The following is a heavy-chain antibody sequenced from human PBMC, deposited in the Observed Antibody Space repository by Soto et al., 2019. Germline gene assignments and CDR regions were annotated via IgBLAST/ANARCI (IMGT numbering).Heavy chain of an antibody. D-gene: IGHD5-12*01. Sequence: QLQLQESGPGLVKPSETLSLTCTVSGGSISSSSYYWGWIRQPPGKGLEWIGSIYYSGDTYYSPSLKSRVTISIDTSKNQFSLKLSSVTAADTAVYYCARHAGYANWFDPWGQGTLVTVSS. CDR3: ARHAGYANWFDP. CDR1: GGSISSSSYY. J-gene: IGHJ5*02. V-gene: IGHV4-39*01. CDR2: IYYSGDT.